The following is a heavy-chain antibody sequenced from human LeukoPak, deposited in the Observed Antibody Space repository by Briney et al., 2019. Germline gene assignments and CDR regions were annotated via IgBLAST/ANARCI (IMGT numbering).Heavy chain of an antibody. Sequence: PGGSLTLSCAASGFTFRSYWMSWVRQAPGKGLKWVSAISGSGGSTYYADSVKGRFTISRDNTKNSLYLQMNSLRAEDTAFYHCVFSSYGPYLYGINIWGHGTMVTVSS. J-gene: IGHJ3*02. CDR2: ISGSGGST. D-gene: IGHD2-8*01. CDR1: GFTFRSYW. CDR3: VFSSYGPYLYGINI. V-gene: IGHV3-23*01.